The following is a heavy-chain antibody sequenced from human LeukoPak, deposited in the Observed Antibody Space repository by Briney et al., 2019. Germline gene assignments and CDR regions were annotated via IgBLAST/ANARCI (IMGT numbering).Heavy chain of an antibody. Sequence: ASVKVSCKVSGYTLTELSMHWVRQAPGKGLEWMGGFDPEDGETIYAQKFQGRVTMTEDTSTDTAYMELSSLRSEDTAVYYCATDAPLMITFGGVIATPYYYYYGMDVWGQGTTVTVSS. CDR3: ATDAPLMITFGGVIATPYYYYYGMDV. CDR1: GYTLTELS. CDR2: FDPEDGET. J-gene: IGHJ6*02. V-gene: IGHV1-24*01. D-gene: IGHD3-16*02.